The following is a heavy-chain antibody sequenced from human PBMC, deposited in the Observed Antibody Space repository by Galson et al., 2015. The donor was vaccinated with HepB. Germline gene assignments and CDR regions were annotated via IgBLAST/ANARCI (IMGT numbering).Heavy chain of an antibody. CDR1: GYTFTSYG. J-gene: IGHJ4*02. CDR3: AREWFGELLSYFDY. D-gene: IGHD3-10*01. Sequence: SVKVSCKASGYTFTSYGISWVRQAPGQGLEWMGWISAYNGNTNYAQKLQGRVTMTTDTSTSTAYMELRSLRSDDTAVYYCAREWFGELLSYFDYWGQGTLVTVSS. V-gene: IGHV1-18*01. CDR2: ISAYNGNT.